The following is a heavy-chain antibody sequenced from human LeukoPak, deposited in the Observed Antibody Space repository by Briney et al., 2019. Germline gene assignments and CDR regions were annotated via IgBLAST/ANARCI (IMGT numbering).Heavy chain of an antibody. CDR1: GFNFNNFA. Sequence: GSLNLSFAASGFNFNNFAMSWVRQAPGKGPEWLSAMTGPADTTYYAESVKGRFTISRDYSKSMVYLQMNSLRVEDTAIYYCAKGAEIDHWGQGTLVTVSS. V-gene: IGHV3-23*01. CDR3: AKGAEIDH. J-gene: IGHJ4*02. CDR2: MTGPADTT.